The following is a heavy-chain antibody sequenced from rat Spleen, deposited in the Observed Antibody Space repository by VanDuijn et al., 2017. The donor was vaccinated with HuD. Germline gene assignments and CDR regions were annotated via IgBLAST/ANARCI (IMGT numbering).Heavy chain of an antibody. CDR1: GFTFSDYA. CDR2: IIYDGSNT. J-gene: IGHJ1*01. D-gene: IGHD1-2*01. Sequence: EVQLVESGGGLVQPGRSLKLSCAASGFTFSDYAMAWVRQAPKKGLEWVATIIYDGSNTYYRDSVKGRFTISRDNAKSTLYLQMESLRSEDTATYYCAKDMSRTIAAISYWYFDFWGPGTMVTVSS. V-gene: IGHV5-17*01. CDR3: AKDMSRTIAAISYWYFDF.